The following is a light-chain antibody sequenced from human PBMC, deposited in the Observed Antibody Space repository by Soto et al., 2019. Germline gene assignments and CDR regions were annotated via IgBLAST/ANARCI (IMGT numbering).Light chain of an antibody. CDR1: QTISSW. V-gene: IGKV1-8*01. Sequence: GDRVPIACRASQTISSWLAWYQQKPGKAPELLIYAASTLQSGVPSRFSGSGSGTDFTLTISCLQSEDFATYYCQQYYSFPRTFGQGTKVDIK. CDR2: AAS. CDR3: QQYYSFPRT. J-gene: IGKJ1*01.